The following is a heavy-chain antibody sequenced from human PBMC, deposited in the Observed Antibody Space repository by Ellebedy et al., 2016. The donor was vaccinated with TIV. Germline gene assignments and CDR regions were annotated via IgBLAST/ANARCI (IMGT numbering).Heavy chain of an antibody. CDR1: GFTVGVNY. Sequence: GESLKISCAASGFTVGVNYISWVRQAPGKGLEWVSVIYSGGSTYYADSVKGRFTISRDNSKNTRYLQMNSLRAEDTAVYYCARDNSYGQFDYWGQGTLVTVSS. D-gene: IGHD5-18*01. CDR3: ARDNSYGQFDY. J-gene: IGHJ4*02. CDR2: IYSGGST. V-gene: IGHV3-53*01.